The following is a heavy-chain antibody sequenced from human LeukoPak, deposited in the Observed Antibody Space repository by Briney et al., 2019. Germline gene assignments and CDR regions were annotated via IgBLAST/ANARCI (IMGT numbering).Heavy chain of an antibody. J-gene: IGHJ4*02. CDR3: ARDPTY. Sequence: SETLSLTCTVSGYSISSDYYWAWIRQPPGKGLEWIGYIFYSGSTSYNPSLKSRVTISVDTSKNQFSLKLSSVTAADTAVYYCARDPTYWGQGILVTVSS. CDR2: IFYSGST. CDR1: GYSISSDYY. V-gene: IGHV4-38-2*02.